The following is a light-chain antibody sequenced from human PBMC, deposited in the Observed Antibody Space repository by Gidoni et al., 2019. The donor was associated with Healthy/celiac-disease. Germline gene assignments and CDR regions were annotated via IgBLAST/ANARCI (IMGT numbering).Light chain of an antibody. V-gene: IGLV3-1*01. CDR2: QDS. Sequence: SYELTHPPSVSVSPGQTASITCSGDKLGDKYASWYQQKPGQSPVLVIYQDSKRPSGIPERFSGSNSGNTATLTISGTQAMDEADYYCQAWDSSTVVFGGGTKLTVL. J-gene: IGLJ2*01. CDR3: QAWDSSTVV. CDR1: KLGDKY.